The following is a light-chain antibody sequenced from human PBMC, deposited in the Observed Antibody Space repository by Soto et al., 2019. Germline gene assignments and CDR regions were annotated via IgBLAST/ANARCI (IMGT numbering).Light chain of an antibody. J-gene: IGLJ3*02. Sequence: QSVLTQSPSASASLGASVKLTCTLSSGHSSYAIAWHQQQPEKGPRYLMKLNSDVSHSKGDGIPDRFSGSSSGAERYLTISSLQSEDEADYYCQTWGTGIFWVFGGGTKLTVL. CDR1: SGHSSYA. CDR3: QTWGTGIFWV. CDR2: LNSDVSH. V-gene: IGLV4-69*01.